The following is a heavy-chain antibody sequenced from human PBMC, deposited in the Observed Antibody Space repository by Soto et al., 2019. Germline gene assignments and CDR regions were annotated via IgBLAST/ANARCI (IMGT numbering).Heavy chain of an antibody. Sequence: QVQLVESGGDLVKPGGSLRLSCAASGFPFSDYYMSWIRKAPGKGLEWVSSIGSSSSYTNYPDSVKGRFTISRDNAKNSLYLQMNSLRAEDTAVYYCARRRPTGYYNYWGQGTLVTVSA. D-gene: IGHD3-9*01. V-gene: IGHV3-11*05. J-gene: IGHJ4*02. CDR2: IGSSSSYT. CDR1: GFPFSDYY. CDR3: ARRRPTGYYNY.